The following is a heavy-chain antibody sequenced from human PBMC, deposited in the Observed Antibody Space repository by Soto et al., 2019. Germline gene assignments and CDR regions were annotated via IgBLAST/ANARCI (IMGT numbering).Heavy chain of an antibody. CDR1: GFTFSSYA. V-gene: IGHV3-23*01. Sequence: EVQLLASGGGLVQPGGSLRRSCAASGFTFSSYAMSWVRQGPGTGLEWFSAISGSGGSTDYADFVKGRFTISRDNSKNTLYLQMNSLSAEDTAVYSCARDGGWVDYIVPIYYYYSDTDVWCKGTTVTVSS. CDR2: ISGSGGST. D-gene: IGHD2-8*01. CDR3: ARDGGWVDYIVPIYYYYSDTDV. J-gene: IGHJ6*03.